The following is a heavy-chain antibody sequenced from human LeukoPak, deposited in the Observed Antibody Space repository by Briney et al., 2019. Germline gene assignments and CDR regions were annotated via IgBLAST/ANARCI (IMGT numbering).Heavy chain of an antibody. D-gene: IGHD6-13*01. CDR1: GGFISSSSYY. CDR3: ARHRAGSSSQTPFDY. V-gene: IGHV4-39*01. Sequence: SETLSLTCTVSGGFISSSSYYWGWIRQPPGKGLEWIGSIYYSGSTYYNPPLTSRVTISVDTSKNQFSLKLSSVTAADTAVYYCARHRAGSSSQTPFDYWGQGALVTVSS. J-gene: IGHJ4*02. CDR2: IYYSGST.